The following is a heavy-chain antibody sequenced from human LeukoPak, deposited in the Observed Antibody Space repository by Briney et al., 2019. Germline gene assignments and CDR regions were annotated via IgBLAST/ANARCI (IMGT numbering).Heavy chain of an antibody. CDR3: ARDRGYSTFDY. J-gene: IGHJ4*02. Sequence: QAGGSLRLSCEASAFTFSSYWMSWVRQAPGKGLEWVANMKEDGGEINYVDSVKGRFTISRDNAKKSLFLQMNSLRVEDTAVYYCARDRGYSTFDYWGQGTLVTVSS. D-gene: IGHD4-23*01. CDR2: MKEDGGEI. V-gene: IGHV3-7*01. CDR1: AFTFSSYW.